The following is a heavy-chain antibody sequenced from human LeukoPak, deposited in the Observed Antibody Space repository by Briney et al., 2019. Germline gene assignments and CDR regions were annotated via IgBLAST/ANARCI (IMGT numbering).Heavy chain of an antibody. CDR3: ARSPALEWLFYFDY. Sequence: GESLKISCKGSGDSFTSYWIGWMRQMPGKGLEWMGIIYPGDSDTRYSPSFQGQVTISADKSISTAYLQWSSLKASDTAMYYCARSPALEWLFYFDYWGQGTLVTVSS. V-gene: IGHV5-51*01. D-gene: IGHD3-3*01. CDR2: IYPGDSDT. CDR1: GDSFTSYW. J-gene: IGHJ4*02.